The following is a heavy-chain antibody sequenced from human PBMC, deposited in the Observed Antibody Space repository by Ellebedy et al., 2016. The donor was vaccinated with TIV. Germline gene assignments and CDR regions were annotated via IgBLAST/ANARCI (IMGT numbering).Heavy chain of an antibody. D-gene: IGHD3-10*01. CDR1: GGTFTSSA. V-gene: IGHV1-69*13. CDR3: ARDSYGLVSYAN. CDR2: IIPIFRTP. Sequence: AASVKVSCKASGGTFTSSAINWVRQAPGQGLEWMGGIIPIFRTPNYAQTFQGRVTIPADESTSTVYMELSSLTSEDTAVYYCARDSYGLVSYANWGQGTLVTVSS. J-gene: IGHJ4*01.